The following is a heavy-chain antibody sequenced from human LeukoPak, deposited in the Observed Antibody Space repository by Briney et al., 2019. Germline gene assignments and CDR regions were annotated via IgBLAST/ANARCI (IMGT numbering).Heavy chain of an antibody. D-gene: IGHD3-22*01. CDR1: GFTFSSYS. Sequence: GGSLRLSCAASGFTFSSYSMNWVRQAPGKGLEWVSYISSSGSTIYYADSVKGRFTISRDNAKNSLYLQMNSLRDEDTAVYYCARDPDYYDSSGYYYQAYWGQGTLVTVSS. V-gene: IGHV3-48*02. CDR2: ISSSGSTI. J-gene: IGHJ4*02. CDR3: ARDPDYYDSSGYYYQAY.